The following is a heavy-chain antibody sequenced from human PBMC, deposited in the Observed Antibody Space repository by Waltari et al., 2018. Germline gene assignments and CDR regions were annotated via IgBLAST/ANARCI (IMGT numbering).Heavy chain of an antibody. CDR1: GGHFSRFA. V-gene: IGHV1-69*10. D-gene: IGHD2-2*01. J-gene: IGHJ5*02. CDR3: ARGGDQLQTWFDP. CDR2: IIPLLDRT. Sequence: QVQLVQSGAEVKKPGSSVKVSCKVSGGHFSRFAISWVRQAAGQGLEWMGGIIPLLDRTNYTEKFQGRVTITADKSTNTAYLELSSLRSEDTAMYYCARGGDQLQTWFDPWGQGTLVTVSS.